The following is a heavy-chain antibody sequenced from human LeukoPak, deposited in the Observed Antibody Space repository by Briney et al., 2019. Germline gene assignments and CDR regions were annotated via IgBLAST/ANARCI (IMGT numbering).Heavy chain of an antibody. V-gene: IGHV4-39*01. Sequence: SETLSLTCTVSGDSISSTTNSWGWIRQPPGKGLEWIGSLYYTGSSYYNPSLKRRVTISGDTSNNQISLRMNSVTAADTAIYYCARHSTMLTSGWFDPWGQGTLVTVSS. CDR3: ARHSTMLTSGWFDP. J-gene: IGHJ5*02. CDR1: GDSISSTTNS. CDR2: LYYTGSS. D-gene: IGHD1-26*01.